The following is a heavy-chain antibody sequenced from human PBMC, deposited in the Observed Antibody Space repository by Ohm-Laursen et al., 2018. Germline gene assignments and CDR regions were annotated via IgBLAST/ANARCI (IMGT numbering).Heavy chain of an antibody. CDR2: IHSGEGT. J-gene: IGHJ5*02. D-gene: IGHD4-17*01. CDR3: AKDGFDYGDYGSWFDP. Sequence: GSLRLSCSASGFSVSGNYMSWVRQAPGKGLEWVSVIHSGEGTYYADSVKDRFTISRDNSKNTLYPQMNSLRTEDTAVYYCAKDGFDYGDYGSWFDPWGQGTLVTVSS. CDR1: GFSVSGNY. V-gene: IGHV3-53*05.